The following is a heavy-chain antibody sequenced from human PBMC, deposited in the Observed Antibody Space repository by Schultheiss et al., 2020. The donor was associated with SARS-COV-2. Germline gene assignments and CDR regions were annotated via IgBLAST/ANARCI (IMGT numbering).Heavy chain of an antibody. J-gene: IGHJ5*02. CDR2: INHSGST. D-gene: IGHD2/OR15-2a*01. CDR3: ARDNTGNWFDP. Sequence: GSLRLSCAVYGGSFSGYYWSWIRQPPGKGLEWIGEINHSGSTNYNPSLKSRVTISVDTSKNQFSLKLSSVTAADTAVYYCARDNTGNWFDPWGQGTLVTVSS. CDR1: GGSFSGYY. V-gene: IGHV4-34*01.